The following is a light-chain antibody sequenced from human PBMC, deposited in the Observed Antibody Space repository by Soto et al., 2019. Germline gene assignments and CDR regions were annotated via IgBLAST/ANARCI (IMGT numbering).Light chain of an antibody. J-gene: IGLJ1*01. CDR2: DVS. CDR3: SSYTSSSTYV. V-gene: IGLV2-14*03. Sequence: QSALTQPASVSGSPGQSITISCTATSSDVGGYNFVSWYQHYPGKSPKLMIYDVSNRPSGVSCRLSGSKSGNTASLTISGLQAEDEADYYCSSYTSSSTYVFGTGTKVTVL. CDR1: SSDVGGYNF.